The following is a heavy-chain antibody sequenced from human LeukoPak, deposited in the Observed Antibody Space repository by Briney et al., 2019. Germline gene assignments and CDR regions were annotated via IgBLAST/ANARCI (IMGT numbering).Heavy chain of an antibody. J-gene: IGHJ5*02. CDR2: IYYSGST. D-gene: IGHD3-10*01. V-gene: IGHV4-59*01. CDR3: AGSPSGSYWFDP. Sequence: SETLSLTCTVSGGSISSYYWSWIRQPPGKGLEWIGDIYYSGSTNYNPSLKSRVTISVDTSKNQFSLKLSSVTAADTAVYYCAGSPSGSYWFDPWGQGTLVTVSS. CDR1: GGSISSYY.